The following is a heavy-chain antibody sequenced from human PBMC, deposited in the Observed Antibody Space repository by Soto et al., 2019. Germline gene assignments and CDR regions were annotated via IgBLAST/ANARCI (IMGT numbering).Heavy chain of an antibody. V-gene: IGHV4-30-4*01. CDR1: GGSISSVDYY. D-gene: IGHD4-17*01. CDR3: ARDQTLYGIPFDR. CDR2: IFYTGNT. J-gene: IGHJ4*02. Sequence: SETLSLTCTVSGGSISSVDYYWSWIRQPPGKGLEFIGYIFYTGNTYSNPSLESRVAISIDTSKNQFSLTLRSVTAADTAIYYCARDQTLYGIPFDRWGRGTLVTVSS.